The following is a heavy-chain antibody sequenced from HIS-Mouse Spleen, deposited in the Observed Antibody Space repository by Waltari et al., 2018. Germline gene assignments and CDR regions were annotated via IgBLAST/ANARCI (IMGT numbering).Heavy chain of an antibody. J-gene: IGHJ4*02. D-gene: IGHD4-4*01. V-gene: IGHV3-13*01. CDR3: ARGYSNYVPYFDY. Sequence: EVQLVESGGGLVQPGGSLRLSCAASGFTFSSYDMHWVRQATGKGLGCVSAIGTAGDTYYPGSVKGRFTISRENAKNSLYLQMNSLRAGDTAVYYCARGYSNYVPYFDYWGQGTLVTVSS. CDR2: IGTAGDT. CDR1: GFTFSSYD.